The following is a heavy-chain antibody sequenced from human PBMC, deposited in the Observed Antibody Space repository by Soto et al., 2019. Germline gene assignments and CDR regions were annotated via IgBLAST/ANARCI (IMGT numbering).Heavy chain of an antibody. CDR3: AVYSSRGYYYYYMDV. CDR1: GYAFTSYD. CDR2: MNPNSGNT. V-gene: IGHV1-8*01. J-gene: IGHJ6*03. Sequence: ASVKVSCKASGYAFTSYDINWVRQATGQGLEWMGWMNPNSGNTGYAQKFQGRVTMTRNTSISTAYMELSSLRSEDTAVYYCAVYSSRGYYYYYMDVWGKGTTVTVSS. D-gene: IGHD6-13*01.